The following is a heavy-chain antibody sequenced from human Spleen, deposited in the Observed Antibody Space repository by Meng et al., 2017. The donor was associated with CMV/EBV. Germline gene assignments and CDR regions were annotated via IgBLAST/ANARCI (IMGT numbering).Heavy chain of an antibody. Sequence: SCKASGGPFSSYAISWVRQAPGQGLEWMGGIIPIFGTANYAQKFQGRVTITTDESTSTAYMELSSLRSEDTAVYYCARCGYSYGYDYWGQGTLVTVSS. CDR3: ARCGYSYGYDY. V-gene: IGHV1-69*05. CDR1: GGPFSSYA. D-gene: IGHD5-18*01. J-gene: IGHJ4*02. CDR2: IIPIFGTA.